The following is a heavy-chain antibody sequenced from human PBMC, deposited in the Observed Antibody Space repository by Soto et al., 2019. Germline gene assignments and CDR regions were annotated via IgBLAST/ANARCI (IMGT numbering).Heavy chain of an antibody. CDR3: SRDQHGENYYYYGIAV. J-gene: IGHJ6*04. CDR1: AGNFSSYA. D-gene: IGHD4-17*01. CDR2: IIPIFGTA. Sequence: QVQLVQSGAEVKKPGSSVKVSCKAAAGNFSSYAITWVRQAPGQGLEWMGGIIPIFGTANYAQKFQGRVTIDADKSPRTAYMELSSLRSEDTAVYYCSRDQHGENYYYYGIAVWGKGTPVTVSS. V-gene: IGHV1-69*06.